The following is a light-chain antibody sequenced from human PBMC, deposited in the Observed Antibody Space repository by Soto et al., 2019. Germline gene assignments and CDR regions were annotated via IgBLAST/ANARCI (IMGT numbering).Light chain of an antibody. Sequence: DIQMTQSPSSLSASVGDRVTITCRASQSITYLNWYQQKPGKAPKLLIYKASTLKSGVPSRFSGSGSGTEFTLTISSLQPDDFATYYCQHYNSYSEAFGQGTKVDIK. CDR3: QHYNSYSEA. V-gene: IGKV1-5*03. CDR2: KAS. CDR1: QSITY. J-gene: IGKJ1*01.